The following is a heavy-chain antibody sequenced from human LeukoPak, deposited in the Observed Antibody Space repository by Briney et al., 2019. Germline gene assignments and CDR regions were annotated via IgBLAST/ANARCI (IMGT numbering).Heavy chain of an antibody. V-gene: IGHV3-7*01. Sequence: GRSLRLSCAASGFTFSSYWMSWVRQAPGKGLERVANIKQDGSEKYYVDSVKGRFTISRDNAKNSLYLQMNSLRAEDTPVYYCARDLDIVVVPAAMVPDYWGQGTLVTVSS. J-gene: IGHJ4*02. CDR3: ARDLDIVVVPAAMVPDY. D-gene: IGHD2-2*03. CDR1: GFTFSSYW. CDR2: IKQDGSEK.